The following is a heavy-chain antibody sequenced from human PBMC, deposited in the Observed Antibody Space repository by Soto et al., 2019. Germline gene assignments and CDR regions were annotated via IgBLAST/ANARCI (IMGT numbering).Heavy chain of an antibody. D-gene: IGHD6-19*01. V-gene: IGHV1-18*01. CDR1: GYTFTNYG. CDR3: AINGWVQWLVLGYYYYGMDV. J-gene: IGHJ6*02. Sequence: ASVKVSCKASGYTFTNYGITWVRQAPGQGLEWLGWISAYNGNTNYAQSLQGRVTMTTDTTTSKDDKELRSLRSDDTAVYYCAINGWVQWLVLGYYYYGMDVWGQGTTVTVSS. CDR2: ISAYNGNT.